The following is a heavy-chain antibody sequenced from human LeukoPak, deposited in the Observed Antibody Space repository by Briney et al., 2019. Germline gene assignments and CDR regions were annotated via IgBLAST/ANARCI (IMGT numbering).Heavy chain of an antibody. CDR3: ARGAVGELLLIDY. Sequence: SETLSLTCTVSGGSISSSSYYWGWIRQPPGKGLEWIGSIYYSGSTYYNPSLKSRVTISVDASKNQFSLKLSSVTAADTAVYYCARGAVGELLLIDYWGQGTLVTVSS. V-gene: IGHV4-39*07. CDR1: GGSISSSSYY. CDR2: IYYSGST. J-gene: IGHJ4*02. D-gene: IGHD3-10*01.